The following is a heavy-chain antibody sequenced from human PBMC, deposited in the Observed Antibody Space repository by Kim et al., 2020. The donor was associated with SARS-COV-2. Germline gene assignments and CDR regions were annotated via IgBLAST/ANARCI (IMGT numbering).Heavy chain of an antibody. D-gene: IGHD5-18*01. Sequence: SRVTISVDTSKSQFSLKLSSVTAADTAVYYCARAHGSEIQLWYYYGMDVWGQGTTVTVSS. V-gene: IGHV4-31*02. J-gene: IGHJ6*02. CDR3: ARAHGSEIQLWYYYGMDV.